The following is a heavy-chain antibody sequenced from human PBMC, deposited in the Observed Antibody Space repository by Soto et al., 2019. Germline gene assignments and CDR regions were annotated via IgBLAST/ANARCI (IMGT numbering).Heavy chain of an antibody. Sequence: SSETLSLTCTISGGSISSGDYYWSWIRQPPGKGLEWIGYIYYSGSTYYNPSLKSRVTISVDTSKNQFSLKLSSVTAADTAVYYCARGGNGGGYDLGNWFDPWGQGTLVTVSS. V-gene: IGHV4-30-4*01. CDR3: ARGGNGGGYDLGNWFDP. J-gene: IGHJ5*02. D-gene: IGHD5-12*01. CDR1: GGSISSGDYY. CDR2: IYYSGST.